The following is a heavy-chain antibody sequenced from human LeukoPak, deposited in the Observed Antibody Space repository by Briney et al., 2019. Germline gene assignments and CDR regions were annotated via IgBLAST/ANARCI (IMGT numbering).Heavy chain of an antibody. Sequence: GRSLRLSCAASGFTFSSYAMHWVRQAPGKGLEWVAVISYDGSNKYYADSVKGRFTISRDNSKNTLYLQMNSLRAEDTAVYYCARAPPGGGDLSYYYYGMDVWGQGTTVTVSS. CDR3: ARAPPGGGDLSYYYYGMDV. J-gene: IGHJ6*02. D-gene: IGHD2-21*01. CDR2: ISYDGSNK. V-gene: IGHV3-30-3*01. CDR1: GFTFSSYA.